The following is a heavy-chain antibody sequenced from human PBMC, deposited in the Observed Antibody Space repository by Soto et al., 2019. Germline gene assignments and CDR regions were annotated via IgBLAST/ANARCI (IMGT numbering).Heavy chain of an antibody. CDR1: GGSFSGYY. D-gene: IGHD2-15*01. CDR3: ARGVVEIPLPDYYYYYGMAV. J-gene: IGHJ6*02. CDR2: INHSGST. Sequence: SETLSLTCAVYGGSFSGYYWSWIRQPPGKGLEWIGEINHSGSTNYNPSLKSRVTISVDTSKNQFSLKLSSVTAADTAVYYCARGVVEIPLPDYYYYYGMAVWGQGTTVTVSS. V-gene: IGHV4-34*01.